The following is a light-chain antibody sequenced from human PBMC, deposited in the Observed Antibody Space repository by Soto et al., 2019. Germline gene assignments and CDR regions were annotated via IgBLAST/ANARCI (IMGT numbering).Light chain of an antibody. CDR2: EVN. V-gene: IGLV2-8*01. CDR1: SSDVGGYNF. J-gene: IGLJ1*01. CDR3: TSYAGGNNV. Sequence: QSALTQPPSASGSPGQSVTISCTGTSSDVGGYNFVSWYQQYPGKVPKLMVYEVNKRPSGVPDRFSGSKSGHTASLTVSGLQAEDEADYYCTSYAGGNNVFGTGTKVTVL.